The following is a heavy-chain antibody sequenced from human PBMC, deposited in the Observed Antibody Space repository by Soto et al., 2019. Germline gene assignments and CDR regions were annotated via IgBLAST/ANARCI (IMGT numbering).Heavy chain of an antibody. J-gene: IGHJ5*02. Sequence: VASVKVSCKASGGTFSSYAISWVRQAPGQGLEWMGGIIPIFGTANYAQRFQGRVTITADKSTSTAYMELSSLRSEDTAVYYCARAGYCSSTSCYHWFDPWGQGTLVTVSS. CDR3: ARAGYCSSTSCYHWFDP. CDR2: IIPIFGTA. CDR1: GGTFSSYA. V-gene: IGHV1-69*06. D-gene: IGHD2-2*01.